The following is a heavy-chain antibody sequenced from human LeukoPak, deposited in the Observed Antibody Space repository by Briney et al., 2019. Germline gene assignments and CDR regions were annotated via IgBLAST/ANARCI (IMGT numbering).Heavy chain of an antibody. D-gene: IGHD4/OR15-4a*01. CDR1: GGSISSGDYY. CDR2: ISYSGST. CDR3: ARLTTTVSAWFDP. V-gene: IGHV4-31*03. J-gene: IGHJ5*02. Sequence: SETLSLTCTVSGGSISSGDYYWRWIRQHPGKGPEWIGHISYSGSTYYNPSLKSRIIISVDTSKNYFSLKLSSVTAADTAVYYCARLTTTVSAWFDPWGQGTVVTVSS.